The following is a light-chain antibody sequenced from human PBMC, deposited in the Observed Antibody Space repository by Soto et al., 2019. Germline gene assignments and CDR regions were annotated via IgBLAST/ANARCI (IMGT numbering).Light chain of an antibody. Sequence: QSALTQPASVSGSAGQSITISCSGTMRDVGAYNIVSWYQQHPGTAPKLIIYEVRNRPSGISSRFSGSRSGNTASLTISGLQPGDEGDYFCSEYTARSTLWFGGGTKLT. V-gene: IGLV2-14*01. J-gene: IGLJ3*02. CDR3: SEYTARSTLW. CDR1: MRDVGAYNI. CDR2: EVR.